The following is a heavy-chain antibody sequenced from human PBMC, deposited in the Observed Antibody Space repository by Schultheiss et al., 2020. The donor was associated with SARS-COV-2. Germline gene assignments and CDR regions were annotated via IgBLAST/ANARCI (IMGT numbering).Heavy chain of an antibody. Sequence: SQTLSLTCAVYGRSFSDYHWSWIRQLPGKGLEWIGYIYYSGSTYYNPSLKSRLTISVDTSTNQFSLKLSSVTAADTAVYYCARGLKYSSSYRSAPYYMDVWGKGTTVTVSS. CDR2: IYYSGST. CDR3: ARGLKYSSSYRSAPYYMDV. J-gene: IGHJ6*03. D-gene: IGHD6-6*01. V-gene: IGHV4-34*01. CDR1: GRSFSDYH.